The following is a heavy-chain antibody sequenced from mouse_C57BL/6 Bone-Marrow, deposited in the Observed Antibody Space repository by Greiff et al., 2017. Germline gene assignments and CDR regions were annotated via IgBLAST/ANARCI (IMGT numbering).Heavy chain of an antibody. CDR3: ARSVYGYFAY. V-gene: IGHV2-6*01. J-gene: IGHJ3*01. CDR1: GFSLTSYG. D-gene: IGHD2-2*01. Sequence: QVQLKESGPGLVAPSQSLSIPCNVSGFSLTSYGVDWVRQSPGKGLEWLGVIWGVGSTNYNSALKSRLTISKDNSKSQVFLKMNSLQTDDTAMYYCARSVYGYFAYWGQGTLVTVSA. CDR2: IWGVGST.